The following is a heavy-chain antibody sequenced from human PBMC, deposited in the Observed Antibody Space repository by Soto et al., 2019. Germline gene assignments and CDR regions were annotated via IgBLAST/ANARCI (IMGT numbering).Heavy chain of an antibody. J-gene: IGHJ4*02. D-gene: IGHD3-22*01. V-gene: IGHV5-51*01. CDR1: GYSFTSYW. CDR3: ARLSGLIYDSTGPSDY. CDR2: IYPGDSDT. Sequence: PGESLKISCXGSGYSFTSYWIGWVRQMPGKALEWMGIIYPGDSDTRYSPSFQGQVTISADKSISTAYLQWSSLKASDTAMYYCARLSGLIYDSTGPSDYWGQGTLVTVSS.